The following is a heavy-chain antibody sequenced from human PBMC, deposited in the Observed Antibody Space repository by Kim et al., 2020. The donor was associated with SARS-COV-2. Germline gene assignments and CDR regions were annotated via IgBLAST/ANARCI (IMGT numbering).Heavy chain of an antibody. CDR1: GFTFRSYD. Sequence: GGSLRLSCAASGFTFRSYDIHWVRQAPGKGLEGVALTSFDGSNKYYADSVKGRFTISRDNSKNTLYLQMNSLRSEETAVYYFAGGHESVSYYSFEYWGQGTLVTVSS. CDR2: TSFDGSNK. CDR3: AGGHESVSYYSFEY. D-gene: IGHD1-26*01. J-gene: IGHJ4*02. V-gene: IGHV3-30-3*01.